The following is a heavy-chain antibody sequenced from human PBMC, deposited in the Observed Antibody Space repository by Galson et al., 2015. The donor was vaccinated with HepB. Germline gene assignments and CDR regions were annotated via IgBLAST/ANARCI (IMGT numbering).Heavy chain of an antibody. J-gene: IGHJ3*02. Sequence: SVKVSCKASGYTFTGYYMHWVRQAPGQGLEWMGRINPNSGGTNYAQKFQGRVTMTRDTSISTAYMELSRLRSDDTAVYYCARTWATMTGDAFDIWGQGTMVTVSS. CDR1: GYTFTGYY. D-gene: IGHD5-24*01. CDR2: INPNSGGT. CDR3: ARTWATMTGDAFDI. V-gene: IGHV1-2*06.